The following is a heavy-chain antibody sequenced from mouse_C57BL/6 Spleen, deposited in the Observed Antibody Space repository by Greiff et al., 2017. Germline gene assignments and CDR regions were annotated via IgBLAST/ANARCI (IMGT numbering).Heavy chain of an antibody. D-gene: IGHD2-4*01. CDR3: ARYYDYEGYFDD. V-gene: IGHV1-69*01. CDR2: IDPSDSYT. Sequence: QVQLQQPGAELVMPGASVKLSCKASGYTFTSYWMHWVKQRPGQGLEWIGEIDPSDSYTNYNQKFKGKSTLTVDKSSSTAYMQLSSLTSEDSAVYYCARYYDYEGYFDDWGTGTTVTVSA. J-gene: IGHJ1*03. CDR1: GYTFTSYW.